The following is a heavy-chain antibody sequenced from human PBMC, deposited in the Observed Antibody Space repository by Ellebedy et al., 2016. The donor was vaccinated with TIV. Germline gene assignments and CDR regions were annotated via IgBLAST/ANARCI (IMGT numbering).Heavy chain of an antibody. J-gene: IGHJ4*02. Sequence: GGSLRLSXAASGFYFGDYWMSWVRQAPGKGLEWVAKIKQDGSEKYYVDSVKGRFTISRDNAKNSLYLQMNSLRAEDTAVYYCARGPVQYYYGSGIYYFDYWGQGTLVTVSS. CDR1: GFYFGDYW. V-gene: IGHV3-7*01. D-gene: IGHD3-10*01. CDR2: IKQDGSEK. CDR3: ARGPVQYYYGSGIYYFDY.